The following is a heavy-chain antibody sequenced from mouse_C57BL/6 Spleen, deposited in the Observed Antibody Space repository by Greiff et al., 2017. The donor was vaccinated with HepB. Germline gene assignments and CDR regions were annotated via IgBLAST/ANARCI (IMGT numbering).Heavy chain of an antibody. CDR3: ARRYEYDGAWFAY. J-gene: IGHJ3*01. CDR2: ISYDGSN. CDR1: GYSITSGYY. Sequence: VQLKESGPGLVKPSQSLSLTCSVPGYSITSGYYWHWIRQFPGTKLEWMGYISYDGSNNYNPSLTNRISIPRDTSKNQFFLKLNSVTTEDTATYYCARRYEYDGAWFAYWGQGTLVTVSA. V-gene: IGHV3-6*01. D-gene: IGHD2-4*01.